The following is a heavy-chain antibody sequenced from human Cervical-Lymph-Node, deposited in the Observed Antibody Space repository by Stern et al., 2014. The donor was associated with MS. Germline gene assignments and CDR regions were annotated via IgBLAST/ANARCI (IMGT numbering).Heavy chain of an antibody. V-gene: IGHV2-5*02. CDR3: AHRRAFSGNIDWFDP. J-gene: IGHJ5*02. D-gene: IGHD1-26*01. CDR1: GFSLRATGVR. CDR2: ISWDDYN. Sequence: QVTLKESGPTLVKPTQTLTLTCTFSGFSLRATGVRVAWIRQPPGKALEWLGTISWDDYNPYNPSPTNRLTITGDAAKNQVVLTITDMDPVDTATYYCAHRRAFSGNIDWFDPWGQGILVTVSS.